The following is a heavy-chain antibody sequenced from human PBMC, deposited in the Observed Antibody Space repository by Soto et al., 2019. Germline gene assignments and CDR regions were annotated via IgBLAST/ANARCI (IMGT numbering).Heavy chain of an antibody. CDR2: IYTSGST. V-gene: IGHV4-4*07. J-gene: IGHJ6*02. Sequence: SETLSLTCTASGGSISSYYWNWIRQPAGKGLEWLGRIYTSGSTNYNPSLKSRVTMSVDTSKNQFSLKLSSVTAADTAVYYCARIHFGDEPSYYYYGMDVWGQGTTVTVSS. CDR3: ARIHFGDEPSYYYYGMDV. CDR1: GGSISSYY. D-gene: IGHD4-17*01.